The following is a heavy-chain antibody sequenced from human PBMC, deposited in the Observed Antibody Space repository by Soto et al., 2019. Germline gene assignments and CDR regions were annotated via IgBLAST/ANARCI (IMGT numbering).Heavy chain of an antibody. V-gene: IGHV3-7*01. J-gene: IGHJ6*03. CDR1: GFTFSSYW. Sequence: PGGSLRLSCAASGFTFSSYWMSWVRQAPGKGQEWVANIKQDGSEKYYVDSVKGRFTISRDNAKNSLYLQMNSLRAEDTAVYYCARDPIHTPKLRFWKSIGTPTSYMDFLGKGTTVTVSS. D-gene: IGHD3-3*01. CDR3: ARDPIHTPKLRFWKSIGTPTSYMDF. CDR2: IKQDGSEK.